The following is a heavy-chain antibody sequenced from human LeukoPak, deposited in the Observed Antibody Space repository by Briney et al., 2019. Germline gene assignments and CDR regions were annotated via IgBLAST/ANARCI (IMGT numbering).Heavy chain of an antibody. CDR3: ASSSSSWYYFDY. CDR1: GFTFSSYG. V-gene: IGHV3-33*01. CDR2: IWYDGSNK. Sequence: GGSLRLSCAASGFTFSSYGMHWVRQAPGKGLEWVAVIWYDGSNKYYADSVKGRFTISRDNSKNTLYLQMNSLRAEDTAVYYCASSSSSWYYFDYWGQGNLVTVSS. D-gene: IGHD6-13*01. J-gene: IGHJ4*02.